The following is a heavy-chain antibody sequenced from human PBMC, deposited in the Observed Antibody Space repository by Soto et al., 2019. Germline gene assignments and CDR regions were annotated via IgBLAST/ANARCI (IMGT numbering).Heavy chain of an antibody. J-gene: IGHJ6*02. CDR3: ARVGIAARLYYYGMYV. CDR2: INPNSGGT. D-gene: IGHD6-6*01. V-gene: IGHV1-2*02. CDR1: GYTFTGYY. Sequence: ASVKVSCKASGYTFTGYYMHWVGQAPGQGLEWMGWINPNSGGTHYAQKFQGRVTMTRDTSNSTAYMELSRLRSDDTAVYYCARVGIAARLYYYGMYVWGQGTTVTVSS.